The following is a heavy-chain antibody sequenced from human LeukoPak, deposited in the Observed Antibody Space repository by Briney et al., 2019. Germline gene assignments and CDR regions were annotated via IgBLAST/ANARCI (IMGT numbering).Heavy chain of an antibody. V-gene: IGHV4-34*01. Sequence: AETLSLTCAVYGVSFSGYYWSWIRQPPGKGLEWIWEINHSGSTNYYPSPKSRVTISVDTCKNQYSLKLSSVNAADTAVYYCARDQKVSHSRQIYAFDIWGQGKMVTVSS. J-gene: IGHJ3*02. CDR1: GVSFSGYY. CDR3: ARDQKVSHSRQIYAFDI. CDR2: INHSGST. D-gene: IGHD6-13*01.